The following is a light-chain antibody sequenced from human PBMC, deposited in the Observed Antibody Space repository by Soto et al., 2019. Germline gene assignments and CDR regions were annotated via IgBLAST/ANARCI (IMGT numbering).Light chain of an antibody. V-gene: IGKV1-39*01. J-gene: IGKJ3*01. CDR2: AAS. Sequence: DIQMTQSPSSLSASVGDRVTITCRASQTSIRYLNWYQQKPGRAPNLLIYAASSLHTGVPSRFSASGSGTEFTLTISTLQPEDSATYYWQQSYSTLFTFGPGTRVESK. CDR3: QQSYSTLFT. CDR1: QTSIRY.